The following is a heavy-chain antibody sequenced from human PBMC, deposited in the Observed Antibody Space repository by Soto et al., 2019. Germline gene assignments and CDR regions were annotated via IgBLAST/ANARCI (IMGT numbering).Heavy chain of an antibody. CDR2: IWYDGSNK. CDR1: GFSFSSYC. Sequence: SLRLSCAASGFSFSSYCMHWVRQAPGKGLDWVAVIWYDGSNKYYAESVKGRFTISRDNSKNTLYVQMNSLTVEDTAVYYCARAQYTGSYFDACDVWGQGTMVTVSS. D-gene: IGHD1-26*01. J-gene: IGHJ3*01. CDR3: ARAQYTGSYFDACDV. V-gene: IGHV3-33*03.